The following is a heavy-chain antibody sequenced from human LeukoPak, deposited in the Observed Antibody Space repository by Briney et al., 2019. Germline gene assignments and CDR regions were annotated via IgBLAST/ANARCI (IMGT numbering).Heavy chain of an antibody. D-gene: IGHD3-10*01. V-gene: IGHV4-4*09. CDR3: ARAGSGYSFDY. CDR2: GST. Sequence: GSTSYSPSLKSRVTISVDTSKNQFSLRLSSVTAADTAVYYCARAGSGYSFDYWGQGTLVTVSS. J-gene: IGHJ4*02.